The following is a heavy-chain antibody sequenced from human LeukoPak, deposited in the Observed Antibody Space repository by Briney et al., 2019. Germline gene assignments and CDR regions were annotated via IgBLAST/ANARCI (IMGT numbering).Heavy chain of an antibody. D-gene: IGHD2-2*01. CDR3: ARRIPATASGLDY. Sequence: GGSLRLSCAASGFTFSSYAMSWVRQAPGKGLEWVSTISGSGDYTYYADSVKGRFTISRDNSKNTLYLQMNRLSAEGTAAYYCARRIPATASGLDYWGQGTLVTVSS. CDR1: GFTFSSYA. J-gene: IGHJ4*02. CDR2: ISGSGDYT. V-gene: IGHV3-23*01.